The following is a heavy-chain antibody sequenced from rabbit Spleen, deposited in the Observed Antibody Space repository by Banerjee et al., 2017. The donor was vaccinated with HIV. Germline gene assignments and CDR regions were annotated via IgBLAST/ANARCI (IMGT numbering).Heavy chain of an antibody. CDR2: IDTVFSTA. V-gene: IGHV1S45*01. CDR1: GFSFSVSHW. J-gene: IGHJ4*01. D-gene: IGHD8-1*01. CDR3: ARDAGSGAYIDGYFNL. Sequence: QEQLKESGGDLVKPGASLTLTCTASGFSFSVSHWIYWVRQAPGKGLEWIGFIDTVFSTAYYACGAKGRFPISKTTSTTVTLQMTRLTAADAATYFCARDAGSGAYIDGYFNLWGPGTLVTVS.